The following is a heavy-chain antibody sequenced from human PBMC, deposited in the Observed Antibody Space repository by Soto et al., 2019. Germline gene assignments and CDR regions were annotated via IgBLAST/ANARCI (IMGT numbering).Heavy chain of an antibody. V-gene: IGHV1-2*02. CDR2: INPNSGGT. CDR3: ARGGLGIFRYYYYGMDV. J-gene: IGHJ6*02. CDR1: GYTFTGYY. Sequence: ASVKVSCKAPGYTFTGYYMHWVRQAPGQGLEWMGWINPNSGGTNYAQKFQGRVTMTRDTSISTAYMELSRLRSDDTAVYYCARGGLGIFRYYYYGMDVWRQGTTVTVSS. D-gene: IGHD2-15*01.